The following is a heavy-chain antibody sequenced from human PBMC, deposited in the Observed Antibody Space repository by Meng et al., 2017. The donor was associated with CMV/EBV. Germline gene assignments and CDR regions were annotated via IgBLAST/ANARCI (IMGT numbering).Heavy chain of an antibody. Sequence: SGFTFDDYGLSWVRPAPGKGLEWVSGINWNGGSTGYADSVKGRFTISRDNAKNSLYLQMNSLRAEDTALYYCARPHGFYYDSSGYYYWGQGTLVTVSS. J-gene: IGHJ4*02. CDR3: ARPHGFYYDSSGYYY. CDR1: GFTFDDYG. D-gene: IGHD3-22*01. CDR2: INWNGGST. V-gene: IGHV3-20*03.